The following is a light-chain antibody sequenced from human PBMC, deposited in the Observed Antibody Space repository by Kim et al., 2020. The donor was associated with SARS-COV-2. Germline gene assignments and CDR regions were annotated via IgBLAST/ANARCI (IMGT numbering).Light chain of an antibody. Sequence: VSPGQTASITCSGDKLGDKYACWYQQKPGQAPVLVIYQGSKRPSGIPERFSGSNSGNTATLTISGTQAMDEADYYCQAWDSSTVVFGGGTQLTVL. CDR3: QAWDSSTVV. V-gene: IGLV3-1*01. CDR1: KLGDKY. J-gene: IGLJ2*01. CDR2: QGS.